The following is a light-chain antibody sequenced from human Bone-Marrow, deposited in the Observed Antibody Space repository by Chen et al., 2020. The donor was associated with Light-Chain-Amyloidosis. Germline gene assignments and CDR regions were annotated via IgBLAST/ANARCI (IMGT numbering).Light chain of an antibody. CDR1: QSVSSN. Sequence: EIVMTQSPATLSLSPGERAPLPCRASQSVSSNLAWYQQKPGQAPRLLIYGASTRATGIPARFSGTGSGTEFTRTISSLQSEDFAVYYCQQYVNWPPITFGPGTRLGI. V-gene: IGKV3-15*01. CDR3: QQYVNWPPIT. CDR2: GAS. J-gene: IGKJ5*01.